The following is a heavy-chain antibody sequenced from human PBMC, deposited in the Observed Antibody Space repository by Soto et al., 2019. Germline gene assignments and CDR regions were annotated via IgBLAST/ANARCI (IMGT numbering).Heavy chain of an antibody. CDR1: GYTFTSYY. Sequence: ASVKVSCKASGYTFTSYYMHWVRQAPGQGLEWMGIINPSGGSTSYAQKFQGRVTMTRDTSTSTVYMELSSLRSEDTAVYYCAKAARIYFWRPTAWYYYYYMDVWGKGTTVTVSS. J-gene: IGHJ6*03. CDR2: INPSGGST. D-gene: IGHD3-3*01. V-gene: IGHV1-46*03. CDR3: AKAARIYFWRPTAWYYYYYMDV.